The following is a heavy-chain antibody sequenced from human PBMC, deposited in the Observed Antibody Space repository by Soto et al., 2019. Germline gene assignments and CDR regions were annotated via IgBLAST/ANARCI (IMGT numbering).Heavy chain of an antibody. Sequence: GGSLRLSCAASGFTFSSYGMHWVRQAPGKGLEWVAVIWYDGSNKYYADSVKGRFTISRDNSKNTLYLQMNSLRAEDTAVYYCARDSLLYDYVWGSYRMSQTPYFDYWGQGTLVTVSS. CDR2: IWYDGSNK. D-gene: IGHD3-16*02. V-gene: IGHV3-33*08. J-gene: IGHJ4*02. CDR1: GFTFSSYG. CDR3: ARDSLLYDYVWGSYRMSQTPYFDY.